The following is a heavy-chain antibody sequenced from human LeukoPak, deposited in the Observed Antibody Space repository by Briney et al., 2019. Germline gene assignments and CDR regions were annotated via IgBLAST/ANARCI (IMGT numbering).Heavy chain of an antibody. D-gene: IGHD2-21*02. V-gene: IGHV3-23*01. CDR3: AKDGIAYCGGDCGYDAFHI. CDR2: ISASGGRT. Sequence: PGGSLRLSCAASGFTFISYAMSWVRQAPGKGLEWVSAISASGGRTYYADSVKGRFTISRDNSQSTLYLQMNSLRAEDTAVYYCAKDGIAYCGGDCGYDAFHIWGQGTMVTVSS. J-gene: IGHJ3*02. CDR1: GFTFISYA.